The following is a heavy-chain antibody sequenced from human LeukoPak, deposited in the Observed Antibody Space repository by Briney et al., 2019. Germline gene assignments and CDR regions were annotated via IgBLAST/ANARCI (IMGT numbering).Heavy chain of an antibody. CDR1: GFTFSSYA. D-gene: IGHD6-19*01. J-gene: IGHJ5*02. CDR3: ARDPSSGWYLKGWFDP. CDR2: ISGSGGST. V-gene: IGHV3-23*01. Sequence: GGSLRLSCAASGFTFSSYAMSWVRQAPGKGLEWVSAISGSGGSTYYADSVKGRFTISRDNAKNSLYLQMNSLRAEDTAVYYCARDPSSGWYLKGWFDPWGQGTLVTVSS.